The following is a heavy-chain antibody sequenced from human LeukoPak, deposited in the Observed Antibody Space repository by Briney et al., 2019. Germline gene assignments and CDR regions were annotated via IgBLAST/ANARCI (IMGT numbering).Heavy chain of an antibody. J-gene: IGHJ4*02. D-gene: IGHD4-23*01. CDR1: GGSINGYY. Sequence: PSETLSLTCTVSGGSINGYYWSWIRQPPGKGLEWIGYVYYSGSTDYNPSLRSRVTISVDTSKNQFSLKLSSVTAAGTAVYYCARHLHYGGKPFDYWGQGALVTVSS. CDR3: ARHLHYGGKPFDY. V-gene: IGHV4-59*08. CDR2: VYYSGST.